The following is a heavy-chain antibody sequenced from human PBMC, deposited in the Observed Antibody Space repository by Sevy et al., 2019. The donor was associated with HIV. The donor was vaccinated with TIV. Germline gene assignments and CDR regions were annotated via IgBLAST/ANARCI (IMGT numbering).Heavy chain of an antibody. CDR1: GFTFSSYA. CDR3: ARDGYYYDSSGYYYVSSYYYYGMDV. J-gene: IGHJ6*02. Sequence: GGSLRLSCAASGFTFSSYAMHWVRQAPGKGLEWVAVISYDGSNKYYADSVKGRFTISRDNSKNTLYLQMNSLAAEDTAVYYCARDGYYYDSSGYYYVSSYYYYGMDVWGQGTTVTVSS. V-gene: IGHV3-30-3*01. D-gene: IGHD3-22*01. CDR2: ISYDGSNK.